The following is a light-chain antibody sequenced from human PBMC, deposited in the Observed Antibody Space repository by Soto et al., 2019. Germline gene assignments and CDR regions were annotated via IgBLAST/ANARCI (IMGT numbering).Light chain of an antibody. J-gene: IGKJ1*01. CDR3: QQYGSSPPT. V-gene: IGKV3-20*01. CDR2: GAS. CDR1: QSVSNNY. Sequence: EIVLTQSPGTLSLSPGERATLSCRASQSVSNNYLAWYQRKPGQAPRLLIYGASSRATGIPGRFSGSGSGTDFTLTITRLEPEDFAVYYCQQYGSSPPTLGQGTKVEIK.